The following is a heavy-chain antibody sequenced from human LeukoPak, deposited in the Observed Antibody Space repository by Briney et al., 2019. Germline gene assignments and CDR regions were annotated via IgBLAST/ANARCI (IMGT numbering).Heavy chain of an antibody. Sequence: GGSLRLSCAASGFTFSSYSMNWVRQAPGKGLEWVSYISTGTSTIYYADSVKGRFTISRHNAKNSLYLQMNSLRAEDTAVYYCAREIRYCSGGSCYLFDYWGQGTLVTVSS. CDR3: AREIRYCSGGSCYLFDY. J-gene: IGHJ4*02. V-gene: IGHV3-48*01. CDR1: GFTFSSYS. CDR2: ISTGTSTI. D-gene: IGHD2-15*01.